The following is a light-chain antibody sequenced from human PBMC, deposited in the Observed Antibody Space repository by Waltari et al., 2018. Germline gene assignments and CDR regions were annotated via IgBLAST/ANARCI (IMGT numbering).Light chain of an antibody. Sequence: QSVLTQPPSVSAAPGQTVTISCSGSNSNMGPNHSSRYRQVPGRPPKLLIYDNDSRPSGIPDRFSGSKSGTSATLDITGLQTGDEAGYYCATWDSGPKAVVFGGGTRLTVL. CDR1: NSNMGPNH. CDR3: ATWDSGPKAVV. J-gene: IGLJ2*01. CDR2: DND. V-gene: IGLV1-51*01.